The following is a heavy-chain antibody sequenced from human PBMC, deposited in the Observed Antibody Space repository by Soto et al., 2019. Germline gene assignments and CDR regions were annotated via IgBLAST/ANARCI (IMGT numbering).Heavy chain of an antibody. J-gene: IGHJ4*02. Sequence: QVQLQESGPGLMQPSQTLSLTCTVSGGSIGSGGYWWSWIRQHPGRGLEWIGFVSYTGNTQYNPALXSXXTISVDTSTKQFSLKLSSVTAAATAVYYCARGTLVWGQGTLVTVSS. D-gene: IGHD2-2*01. CDR3: ARGTLV. V-gene: IGHV4-31*03. CDR1: GGSIGSGGYW. CDR2: VSYTGNT.